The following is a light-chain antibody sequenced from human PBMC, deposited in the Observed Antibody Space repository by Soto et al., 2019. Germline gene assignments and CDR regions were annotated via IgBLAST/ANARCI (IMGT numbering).Light chain of an antibody. CDR2: AAS. CDR1: QSIRGN. J-gene: IGKJ4*01. V-gene: IGKV3D-15*01. Sequence: EIVMTQSPATLSVSPGERATLSCRASQSIRGNLAWYQQKPGRAPRLVIYAASIRATGIPARFSGGGSGTEFTLTHTSLQSEDFALYFCQQYSDWPPEPTFGGGTKVEMK. CDR3: QQYSDWPPEPT.